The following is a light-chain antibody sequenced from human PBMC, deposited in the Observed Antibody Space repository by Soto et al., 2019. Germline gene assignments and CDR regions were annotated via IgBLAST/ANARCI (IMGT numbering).Light chain of an antibody. CDR3: SSYTNKDTLL. CDR1: SSDVGGYDH. J-gene: IGLJ3*02. V-gene: IGLV2-14*03. CDR2: DVT. Sequence: QSALTQPASVSGSPGQSSTISCTGTSSDVGGYDHVSWYQQHPGKAPKLIIYDVTVRPSGISPGFSGTKSDNTTSQAVSGLQPQDEAANYCSSYTNKDTLLFGGGTKLTVL.